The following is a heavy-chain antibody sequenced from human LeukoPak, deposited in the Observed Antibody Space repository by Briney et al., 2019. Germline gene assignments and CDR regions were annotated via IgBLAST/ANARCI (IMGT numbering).Heavy chain of an antibody. V-gene: IGHV1-18*01. CDR3: ARADGYCRSSSCYSSNWFDP. Sequence: ASVTVSCKASGYTFNSFGISWVRQAPGQGLEWMGWISTYTANTDYPQNFQDRVTMTTDTSTSTVFMELRSLRSDDTAVYYCARADGYCRSSSCYSSNWFDPWGQGTLVTVSS. CDR2: ISTYTANT. CDR1: GYTFNSFG. J-gene: IGHJ5*02. D-gene: IGHD2-15*01.